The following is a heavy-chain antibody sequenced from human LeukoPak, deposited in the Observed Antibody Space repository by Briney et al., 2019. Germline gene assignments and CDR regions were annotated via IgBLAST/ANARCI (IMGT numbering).Heavy chain of an antibody. CDR1: GFIFRTYD. V-gene: IGHV3-53*01. CDR3: ARAAHGDYFDY. J-gene: IGHJ4*02. CDR2: IYSGGST. Sequence: GGTLRLSCAASGFIFRTYDMNWVRQAPGKGLEWVSVIYSGGSTYYADSVKGRFTISRDNSKNTLYLQMNSLRAEDTAVYYCARAAHGDYFDYWGQGTLVTVSS. D-gene: IGHD2-8*01.